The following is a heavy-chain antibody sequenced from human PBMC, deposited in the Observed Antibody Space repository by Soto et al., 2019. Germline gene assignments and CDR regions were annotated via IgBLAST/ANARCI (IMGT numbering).Heavy chain of an antibody. CDR1: GGNIGSSSYF. D-gene: IGHD6-13*01. CDR2: IYYSGST. CDR3: AREGVSSSWYNYYGMDV. J-gene: IGHJ6*02. V-gene: IGHV4-39*07. Sequence: PSETQSLTSSVSGGNIGSSSYFWGWIRQPPGKGLEWIGSIYYSGSTYYNPSLKSRVTISVDTSKNQFSLKLSSVTAADTAVYYCAREGVSSSWYNYYGMDVWGQGTTVTVSS.